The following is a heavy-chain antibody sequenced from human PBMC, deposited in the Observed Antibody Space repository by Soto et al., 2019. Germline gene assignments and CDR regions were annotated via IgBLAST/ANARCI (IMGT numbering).Heavy chain of an antibody. Sequence: AGGSLRLSCAASGFTFSSYAMSWVRQAPGKGLEWVSGISGSGTTMYYVDSVKGRFTISRDNAKNTLYLQMNSLRAEDTAVYYCAKVQTWRYYYDTSGYYAPDAFDIWGQGTMVTVSS. J-gene: IGHJ3*02. CDR3: AKVQTWRYYYDTSGYYAPDAFDI. CDR1: GFTFSSYA. V-gene: IGHV3-23*01. D-gene: IGHD3-22*01. CDR2: ISGSGTTM.